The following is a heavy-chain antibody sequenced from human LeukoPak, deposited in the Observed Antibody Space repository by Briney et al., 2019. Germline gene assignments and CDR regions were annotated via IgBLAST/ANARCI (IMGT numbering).Heavy chain of an antibody. CDR2: IYHSGST. CDR3: AGGLSGGSAIRVYFDY. CDR1: GGSISSSNW. Sequence: PSETLSLTCAVSGGSISSSNWWSWVRQPPGKGLEWIGEIYHSGSTNYNPSLKSRVTISVDTSKNQFSLKLSSVTAADTAVYYCAGGLSGGSAIRVYFDYWGQGTLVTVSS. J-gene: IGHJ4*02. D-gene: IGHD2-15*01. V-gene: IGHV4-4*02.